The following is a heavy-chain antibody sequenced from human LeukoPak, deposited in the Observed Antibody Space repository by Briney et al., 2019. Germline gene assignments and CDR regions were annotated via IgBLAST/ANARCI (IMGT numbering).Heavy chain of an antibody. CDR3: ARVRTAVTLSYYYYMDV. J-gene: IGHJ6*03. CDR1: GGSIRSYY. D-gene: IGHD4-11*01. Sequence: SETLSLTCTVSGGSIRSYYWSWIRQPPGKGLEWIGYIYYSGSTNYNPSLKSRVTISVDTSKNQFSLKLSSVTAADTAVYYCARVRTAVTLSYYYYMDVWGKGTTVTVSS. CDR2: IYYSGST. V-gene: IGHV4-59*01.